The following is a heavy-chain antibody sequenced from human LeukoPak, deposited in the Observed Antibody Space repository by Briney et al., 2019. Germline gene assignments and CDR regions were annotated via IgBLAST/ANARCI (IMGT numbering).Heavy chain of an antibody. CDR2: INPDGSRI. CDR1: GFTLSNYW. J-gene: IGHJ4*02. CDR3: SRDFVGADDY. Sequence: GGSLRLSCAASGFTLSNYWMHWVRQAPGKGPVWVSRINPDGSRIDYAESVRGRFTISRDSAKNTLYLEMNSLRAEDTAVYYCSRDFVGADDYWGQGTLVTVSS. V-gene: IGHV3-74*01. D-gene: IGHD1-26*01.